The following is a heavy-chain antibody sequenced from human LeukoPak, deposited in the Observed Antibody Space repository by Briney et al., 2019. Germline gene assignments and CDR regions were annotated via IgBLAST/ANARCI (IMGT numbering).Heavy chain of an antibody. CDR3: ANTMTFWSGYDY. Sequence: PGGSLRLSCAASGFTFSSYAMSWVSQAPGKGLEWVSAISGSGGSTYYADSVKGRFTISRDNSKNTLYLQMNSLRAEDTAVYYCANTMTFWSGYDYWGQGTLVTVSS. CDR2: ISGSGGST. D-gene: IGHD3-3*01. CDR1: GFTFSSYA. J-gene: IGHJ4*02. V-gene: IGHV3-23*01.